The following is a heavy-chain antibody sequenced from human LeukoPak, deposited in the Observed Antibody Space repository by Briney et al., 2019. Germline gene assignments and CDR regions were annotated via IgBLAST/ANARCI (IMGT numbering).Heavy chain of an antibody. J-gene: IGHJ4*02. D-gene: IGHD6-13*01. CDR2: IIPIFGTA. CDR3: ARDSSSWSYYFDY. Sequence: GASVKVSCKASGGTFSSYAISWVRQAPGQGLEWMGGIIPIFGTANYAQKFQGRVTITADKSTSTAYMGLGSLRSEDTAVYYCARDSSSWSYYFDYWGQGTLVTVSS. CDR1: GGTFSSYA. V-gene: IGHV1-69*06.